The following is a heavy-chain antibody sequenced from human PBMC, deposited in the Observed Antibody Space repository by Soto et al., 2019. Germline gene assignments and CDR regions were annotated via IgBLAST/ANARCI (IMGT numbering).Heavy chain of an antibody. J-gene: IGHJ4*02. Sequence: QLQLQEPGSGLVKPSQTLSLTCAVSGGSISSGGYSWSWIRQPPGKGLEWIGYIYHSGSTYYNPSLKSRVTISVDRSKNQFSRKLNSVTAADTAVYYCAGAGGLGAVAVDCWGQGTLVTVSS. V-gene: IGHV4-30-2*01. CDR2: IYHSGST. D-gene: IGHD6-19*01. CDR3: AGAGGLGAVAVDC. CDR1: GGSISSGGYS.